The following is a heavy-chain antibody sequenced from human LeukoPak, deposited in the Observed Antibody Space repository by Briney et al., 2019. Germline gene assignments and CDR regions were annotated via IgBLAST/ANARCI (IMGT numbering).Heavy chain of an antibody. V-gene: IGHV1-69*06. J-gene: IGHJ4*02. Sequence: GASVKVSCKASGGTFNTYAINWVRQAPEQGLEWMGRIIPVFGTPKYAQKFQGRVTITADRSTSTAYMELSSLKPDDTAIYYCARIEGDCGVFVYWGQGTLVTVSS. CDR3: ARIEGDCGVFVY. CDR1: GGTFNTYA. D-gene: IGHD2-21*02. CDR2: IIPVFGTP.